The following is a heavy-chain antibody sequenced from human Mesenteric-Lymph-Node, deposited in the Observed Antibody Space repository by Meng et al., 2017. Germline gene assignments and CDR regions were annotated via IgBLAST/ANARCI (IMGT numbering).Heavy chain of an antibody. CDR1: GFTFSSYW. J-gene: IGHJ3*02. D-gene: IGHD4-17*01. CDR3: ARFTTVTTDDAFDI. CDR2: IKQDGSEK. V-gene: IGHV3-7*01. Sequence: GGSLRLSCAASGFTFSSYWMSWVRQAPGKGLEWVANIKQDGSEKYYVDSVKGRFTISRDNAKNSLYLQMNSLRAEDTAVYYCARFTTVTTDDAFDIWGQGTMVTVSS.